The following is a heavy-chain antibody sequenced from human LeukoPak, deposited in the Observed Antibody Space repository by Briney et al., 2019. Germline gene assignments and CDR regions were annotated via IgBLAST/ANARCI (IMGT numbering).Heavy chain of an antibody. J-gene: IGHJ5*02. CDR1: GYTFSSYG. Sequence: ASVKVSCKASGYTFSSYGISWVRQAPGQGLEWVGWISAYSGDTIYAQKLQGRVTMTTDTSTSTAYMELRSLISDDTAVYYCARDFTPHCSSTSCSWFDPWGQGTLVTVSS. CDR2: ISAYSGDT. CDR3: ARDFTPHCSSTSCSWFDP. V-gene: IGHV1-18*01. D-gene: IGHD2-2*01.